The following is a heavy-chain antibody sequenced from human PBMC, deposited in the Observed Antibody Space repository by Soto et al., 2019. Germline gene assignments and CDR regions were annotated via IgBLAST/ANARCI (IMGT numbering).Heavy chain of an antibody. CDR3: ARGDSTGALALY. V-gene: IGHV3-21*01. D-gene: IGHD2-2*01. CDR2: ISSSSSYI. J-gene: IGHJ4*02. CDR1: GFTFSSYS. Sequence: GGSLRLSCAASGFTFSSYSMNWVRQAPGKGLEWVSSISSSSSYIYYADSVKGRFTISRDNAKNSLYLQMNSLRAEDTAVYYCARGDSTGALALYWGQGTLVTVS.